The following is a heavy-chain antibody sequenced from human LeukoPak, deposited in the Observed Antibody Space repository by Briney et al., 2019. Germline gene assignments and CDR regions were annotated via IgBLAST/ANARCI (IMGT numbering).Heavy chain of an antibody. Sequence: PGGSLRLSCAASGFTFSSYAMSWVRQAPGKGLEWASAISGSGGSTYYADSVKGRFTISRDNSKNTLYLQMNSLRAEDTAVYYCAKDRDTQGYGDYYYYGMDVWGQGTTVTVSS. CDR3: AKDRDTQGYGDYYYYGMDV. V-gene: IGHV3-23*01. D-gene: IGHD4-17*01. CDR2: ISGSGGST. CDR1: GFTFSSYA. J-gene: IGHJ6*02.